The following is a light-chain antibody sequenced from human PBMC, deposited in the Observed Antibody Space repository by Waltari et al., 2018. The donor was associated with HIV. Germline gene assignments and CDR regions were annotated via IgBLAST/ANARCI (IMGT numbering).Light chain of an antibody. CDR2: EAA. V-gene: IGKV3-15*01. CDR1: QSISAK. J-gene: IGKJ2*01. CDR3: QQYDSGPRGIT. Sequence: EIVMTQSPPTLSVSPGQRVTLSCRASQSISAKVAWYQQRPGQATRLLIYEAATRPTGIPASVSGSGSGTECTLTISSLQSEDFATYFCQQYDSGPRGITFGQGTMLEIK.